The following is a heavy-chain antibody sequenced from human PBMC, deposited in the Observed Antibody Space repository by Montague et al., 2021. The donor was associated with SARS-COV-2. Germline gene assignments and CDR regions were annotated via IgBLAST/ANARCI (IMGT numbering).Heavy chain of an antibody. Sequence: SETLSLTCTVSGYSISSGYYWGWIRQPPGKGLEWIGSIYHSGSTYYNPXXKSRVTIPVDTSKNQFSLKLSSVTAADTAVYYCARDVRYYDFWSGRAQTSPDYWGQGTLVTVSS. V-gene: IGHV4-38-2*02. D-gene: IGHD3-3*01. CDR1: GYSISSGYY. J-gene: IGHJ4*02. CDR2: IYHSGST. CDR3: ARDVRYYDFWSGRAQTSPDY.